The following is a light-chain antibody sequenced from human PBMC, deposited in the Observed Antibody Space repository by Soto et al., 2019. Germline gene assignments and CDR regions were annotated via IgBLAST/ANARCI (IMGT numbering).Light chain of an antibody. Sequence: EIVLTQPPATLALSPGERANLSCRASQSVSSSYLAWYQQKPGQAPRLLIYGASSRATGIPDRFSGSGSGTDFTLTISRLEPEDFAVYYCQQYGSSVWTFGQGTKVDIK. V-gene: IGKV3-20*01. J-gene: IGKJ1*01. CDR2: GAS. CDR3: QQYGSSVWT. CDR1: QSVSSSY.